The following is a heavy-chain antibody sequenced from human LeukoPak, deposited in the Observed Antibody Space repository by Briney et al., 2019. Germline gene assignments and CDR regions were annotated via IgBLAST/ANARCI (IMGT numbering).Heavy chain of an antibody. CDR3: ARVHTAIEKLYNWFDP. Sequence: SETLSLTCTVSGGSISSSSYYWGWLRQPPGKGLEWIGSIYYSGSTYYNPSLKSRVTISVDTSKNQFSLKLSSVTAADTAVYYCARVHTAIEKLYNWFDPWGQGTLVTVSS. V-gene: IGHV4-39*07. CDR2: IYYSGST. J-gene: IGHJ5*02. CDR1: GGSISSSSYY. D-gene: IGHD5-18*01.